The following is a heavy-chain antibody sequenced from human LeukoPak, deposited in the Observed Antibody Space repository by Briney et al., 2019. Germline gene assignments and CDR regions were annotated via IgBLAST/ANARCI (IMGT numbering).Heavy chain of an antibody. CDR1: GYTFTDYY. CDR3: ARPRVITTVSEALNI. J-gene: IGHJ3*02. D-gene: IGHD3-22*01. CDR2: INPNSGAT. Sequence: ASVTVSCKASGYTFTDYYMHWVRQAPGQGLEWMAWINPNSGATNFAQKFQGRVTLTRDRSLSTAYMELSRLTSDDTAVYYCARPRVITTVSEALNIWGQGTLVSVSP. V-gene: IGHV1-2*02.